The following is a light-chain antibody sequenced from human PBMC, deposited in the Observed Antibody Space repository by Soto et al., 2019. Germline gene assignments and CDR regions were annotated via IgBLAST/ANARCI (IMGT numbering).Light chain of an antibody. V-gene: IGKV1-39*01. Sequence: DIPMTQSPPSLSASIGDRVTITCRTSQNISNFLNWYQQRQGQVPKLLIYATSNLYTGVPFRFSGSGSGTDFALTISNLQPEDFTTYFCQQSHSSPPMFGQGTKVEVK. CDR3: QQSHSSPPM. J-gene: IGKJ1*01. CDR1: QNISNF. CDR2: ATS.